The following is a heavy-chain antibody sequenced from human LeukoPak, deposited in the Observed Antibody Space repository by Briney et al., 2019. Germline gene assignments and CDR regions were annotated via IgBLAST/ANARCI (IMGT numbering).Heavy chain of an antibody. D-gene: IGHD1-26*01. J-gene: IGHJ4*02. CDR1: GGSISSSNW. CDR2: IKSKTDGWTI. CDR3: TTTHDLRATVAYY. V-gene: IGHV3-15*01. Sequence: PSGTLSLTCAVSGGSISSSNWWSWVRQPPGKGLEWVGHIKSKTDGWTIDYAAPAKGRFTISRDDSKNTLYLQMNSLETEDTAVYYCTTTHDLRATVAYYWGQGTLVTVSS.